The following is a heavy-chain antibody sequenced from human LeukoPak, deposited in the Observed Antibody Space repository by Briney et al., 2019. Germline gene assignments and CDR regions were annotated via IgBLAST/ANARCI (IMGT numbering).Heavy chain of an antibody. V-gene: IGHV3-30*04. D-gene: IGHD3-22*01. Sequence: PGGSLRLSCAASGFTFSNYAIHWVRQAPGKGLEWVALISYDGSNKDYADSVRGRFTISRDNSKNTLYLQMNSLRVKDTAVYYCAREASRITLIEPDAFDIWGQGTMVTVSS. CDR1: GFTFSNYA. CDR2: ISYDGSNK. CDR3: AREASRITLIEPDAFDI. J-gene: IGHJ3*02.